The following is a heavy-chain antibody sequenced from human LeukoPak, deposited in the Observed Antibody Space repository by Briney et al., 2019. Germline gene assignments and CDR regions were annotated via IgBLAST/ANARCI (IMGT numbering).Heavy chain of an antibody. D-gene: IGHD3-22*01. Sequence: GESLKISCKGSGYSFNTYWIGWVRQMPGKGLEWMGIIYPGDSDTKYSPSFQGQVTISADKSISTAYLQWSSPKASDTAMYYCARWYYYERNDAFDIWGQGTMVTVSS. J-gene: IGHJ3*02. V-gene: IGHV5-51*01. CDR3: ARWYYYERNDAFDI. CDR2: IYPGDSDT. CDR1: GYSFNTYW.